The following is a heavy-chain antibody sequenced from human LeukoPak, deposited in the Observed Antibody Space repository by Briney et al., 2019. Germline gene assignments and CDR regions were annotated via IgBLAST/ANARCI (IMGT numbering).Heavy chain of an antibody. Sequence: SETLSLTCTVSGGSLINYYWTWIRQPPGKGLEWISYIYYTGSTVYNPSLKSRVTMSVDTSKKQLSLKLSSVTAADTAVYYCARDVMITFGGVIVTYFDYWGQGTLVTVSS. V-gene: IGHV4-59*01. CDR1: GGSLINYY. CDR3: ARDVMITFGGVIVTYFDY. D-gene: IGHD3-16*02. J-gene: IGHJ4*02. CDR2: IYYTGST.